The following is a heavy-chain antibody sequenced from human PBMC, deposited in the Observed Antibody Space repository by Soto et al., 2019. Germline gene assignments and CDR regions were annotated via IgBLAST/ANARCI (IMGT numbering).Heavy chain of an antibody. CDR2: ISGSGGST. J-gene: IGHJ4*02. CDR1: GFTFSSYA. CDR3: ATRSWTNGVCSNYFAY. Sequence: VPLVESGVGLLPPGGSLRLSCAASGFTFSSYAMSWVRQAPGQGLEWVSAISGSGGSTYYADSVKGRFTSSRDNSKNTLYLQMNSLRADDTAVYYCATRSWTNGVCSNYFAYWGQGTLVTVSS. V-gene: IGHV3-23*04. D-gene: IGHD2-8*01.